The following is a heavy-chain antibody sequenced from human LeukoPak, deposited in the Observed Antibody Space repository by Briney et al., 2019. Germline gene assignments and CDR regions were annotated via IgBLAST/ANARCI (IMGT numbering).Heavy chain of an antibody. Sequence: SVKVSCKASGGTFSSYAISWVRQAPGQGLEWMGRIIPILGIANYAQKFQGRVTITADKSTSTAYMELSSLRSEDTAVYYCAKFYYDSSGYYYWGQGTLVTVSS. CDR2: IIPILGIA. CDR3: AKFYYDSSGYYY. J-gene: IGHJ4*02. D-gene: IGHD3-22*01. CDR1: GGTFSSYA. V-gene: IGHV1-69*04.